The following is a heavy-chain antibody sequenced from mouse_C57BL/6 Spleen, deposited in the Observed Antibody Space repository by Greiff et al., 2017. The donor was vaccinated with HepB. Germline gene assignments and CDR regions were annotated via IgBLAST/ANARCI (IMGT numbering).Heavy chain of an antibody. V-gene: IGHV5-4*01. CDR1: GFTFSSYA. CDR2: ISDGGSYT. D-gene: IGHD4-1*01. J-gene: IGHJ2*01. CDR3: AREGELVYFDY. Sequence: EVKLVESGGGLVKPGGSLKLSCAASGFTFSSYAMSWVRQTPEKRLEWVATISDGGSYTYYPDNVKGRFTISRDSAKNNLYLQMSHLKSEDTAMYYCAREGELVYFDYWGQGTTLTVSS.